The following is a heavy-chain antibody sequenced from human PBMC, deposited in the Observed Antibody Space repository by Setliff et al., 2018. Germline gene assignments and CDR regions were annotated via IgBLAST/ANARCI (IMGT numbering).Heavy chain of an antibody. V-gene: IGHV1-46*01. CDR3: ARELLFGGVIFGY. J-gene: IGHJ4*02. Sequence: ASVKVSCKASGYTFTRYYMHGVRQAPGQGLEGMGIINPSGGFTSYAQKFQDRVTMTRDTSTSTVYMELSSLRSGDTAMYYCARELLFGGVIFGYWGQGTLVTVSS. CDR2: INPSGGFT. CDR1: GYTFTRYY. D-gene: IGHD3-3*01.